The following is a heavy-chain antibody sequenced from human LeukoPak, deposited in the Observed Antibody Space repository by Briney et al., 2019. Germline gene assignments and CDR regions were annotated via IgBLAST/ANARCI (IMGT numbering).Heavy chain of an antibody. CDR2: IYSSGST. CDR1: GGSISSYY. D-gene: IGHD1-26*01. Sequence: KASETLSLTCTVSGGSISSYYWSWIRQPPGKGLEWLGYIYSSGSTNYNPSLKSRVTISVDTSKNQFSRRLSSVTAADTAVYYCARRDSGSYSYFDYWGQGTLVTVSS. V-gene: IGHV4-4*09. J-gene: IGHJ4*02. CDR3: ARRDSGSYSYFDY.